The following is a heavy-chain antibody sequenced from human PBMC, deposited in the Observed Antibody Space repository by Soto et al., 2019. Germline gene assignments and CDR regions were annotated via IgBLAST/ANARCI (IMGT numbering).Heavy chain of an antibody. Sequence: EVQLVQSGGGLVKPGGSLRLSCAASGFTFTSAWMNWVRQAPGKGLEWVGRIRRATDGGTTDYAAPVKGRFTISRDDSKTTLYLQMNSLKTEDTAVYYCTTETGRDYWGQGTLLTVSS. V-gene: IGHV3-15*07. CDR3: TTETGRDY. CDR1: GFTFTSAW. D-gene: IGHD7-27*01. CDR2: IRRATDGGTT. J-gene: IGHJ4*02.